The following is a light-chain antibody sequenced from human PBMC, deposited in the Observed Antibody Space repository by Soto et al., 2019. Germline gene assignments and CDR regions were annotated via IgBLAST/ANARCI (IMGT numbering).Light chain of an antibody. Sequence: DIVMTQSPDSLAASLGERATINCKSSQSVLYSSNNKNYLAWYQQKPGQPPKLLIYWASTRESGVPDRFSGSGSGTDFTLTISSLQAEDVAVYYCQQYYSTPQTFGQGTKLEIK. CDR1: QSVLYSSNNKNY. J-gene: IGKJ2*01. CDR3: QQYYSTPQT. V-gene: IGKV4-1*01. CDR2: WAS.